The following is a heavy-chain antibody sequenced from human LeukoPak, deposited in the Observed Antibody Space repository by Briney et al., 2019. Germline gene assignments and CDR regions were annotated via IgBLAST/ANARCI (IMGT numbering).Heavy chain of an antibody. CDR3: ARDRGRYYGDYNWFDP. CDR1: EFSVGSNY. J-gene: IGHJ5*02. CDR2: IYSGGST. Sequence: GGSLRLSCAASEFSVGSNYMTWVRQAPGKGLEWVSLIYSGGSTYYADSVKGRFTISRDNSKNTLYLQMNSLRAEDTAVYYCARDRGRYYGDYNWFDPWGQGTLVTVSS. V-gene: IGHV3-66*01. D-gene: IGHD4-17*01.